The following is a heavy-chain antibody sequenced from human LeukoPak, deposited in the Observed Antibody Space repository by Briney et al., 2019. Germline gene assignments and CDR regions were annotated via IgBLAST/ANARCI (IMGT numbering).Heavy chain of an antibody. D-gene: IGHD2-21*02. Sequence: SETLSLTCTVSGGSISSSSYYWGWIRQPPGQGLEWIGSINYSGSTYYNPSLKSRVTISVDTSKNQFPLKLSSVTAADTAVYYCARRSDCGGDCWNWGQGTLVTVSS. J-gene: IGHJ4*02. CDR2: INYSGST. CDR3: ARRSDCGGDCWN. CDR1: GGSISSSSYY. V-gene: IGHV4-39*01.